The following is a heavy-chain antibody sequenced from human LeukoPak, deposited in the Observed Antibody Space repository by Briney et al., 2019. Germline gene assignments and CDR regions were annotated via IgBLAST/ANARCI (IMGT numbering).Heavy chain of an antibody. CDR3: ARAPREWLLGYHFEY. V-gene: IGHV3-7*01. J-gene: IGHJ4*02. CDR1: GFTFSSYW. D-gene: IGHD3-3*01. Sequence: HSGGSLRLSCAASGFTFSSYWMSWVRQAPGKGLEWVANIKHDGSEKYYVDSMKGRFAISRDNGKNSLYLQMNSLRVEDMAVYHCARAPREWLLGYHFEYWGQGTLVTVSS. CDR2: IKHDGSEK.